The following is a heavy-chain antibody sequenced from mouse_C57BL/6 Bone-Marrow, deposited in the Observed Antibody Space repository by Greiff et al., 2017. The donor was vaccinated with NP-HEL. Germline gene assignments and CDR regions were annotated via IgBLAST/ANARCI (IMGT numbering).Heavy chain of an antibody. Sequence: QVQLQQPGAELVMPGASVKLSCKASGYTFTSYWMHWVKQRPGQGLEWIGEIDPSDSYTNYNQKFKGKSTLTVDKSSSTAYIQLSSLTSEDSAVYYCARSLFITTVVAFDYWGQGTTLTVSS. CDR3: ARSLFITTVVAFDY. CDR2: IDPSDSYT. V-gene: IGHV1-69*01. D-gene: IGHD1-1*01. CDR1: GYTFTSYW. J-gene: IGHJ2*01.